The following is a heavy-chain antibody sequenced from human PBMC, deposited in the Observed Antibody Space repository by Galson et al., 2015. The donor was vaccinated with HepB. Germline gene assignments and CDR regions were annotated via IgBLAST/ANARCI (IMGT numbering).Heavy chain of an antibody. CDR3: ARDSRGSRVVGWWYYGMDV. CDR1: GGTFSSYA. V-gene: IGHV1-69*13. CDR2: IIPIFGTA. Sequence: SVKVSCKASGGTFSSYAISWVRQAPGQGLEWMGGIIPIFGTANYAQKFQGRVTITADESTSTAYMELSSLRSEDTAVYYCARDSRGSRVVGWWYYGMDVWGQGTTVTVSS. J-gene: IGHJ6*02. D-gene: IGHD2-15*01.